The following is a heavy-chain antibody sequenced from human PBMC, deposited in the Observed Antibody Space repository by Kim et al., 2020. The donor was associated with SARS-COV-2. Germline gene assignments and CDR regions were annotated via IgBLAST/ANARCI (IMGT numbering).Heavy chain of an antibody. Sequence: TKYAHKVQGRLTMATDASTNTAYMELMSLTSDDTAVYYCARTESYTNSPDYWGQGTLVTVSS. CDR3: ARTESYTNSPDY. V-gene: IGHV1-18*01. J-gene: IGHJ4*02. CDR2: T. D-gene: IGHD1-1*01.